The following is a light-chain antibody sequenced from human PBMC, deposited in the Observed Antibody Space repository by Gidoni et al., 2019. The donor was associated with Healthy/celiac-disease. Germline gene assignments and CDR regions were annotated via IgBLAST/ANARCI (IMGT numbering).Light chain of an antibody. Sequence: EIVLTQSPGTLSLSPGERATLSCRASQSVSSSYLAWYQQKPGQAPRLLIYGASSRATGIPDRCSGSGSGTVFTLTISRLEPEDFAVYYCQQYGSSPLTFGGGTKVEIK. J-gene: IGKJ4*01. CDR1: QSVSSSY. V-gene: IGKV3-20*01. CDR3: QQYGSSPLT. CDR2: GAS.